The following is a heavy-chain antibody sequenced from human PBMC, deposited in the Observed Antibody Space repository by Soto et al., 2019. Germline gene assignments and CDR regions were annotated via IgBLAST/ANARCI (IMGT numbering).Heavy chain of an antibody. CDR3: AREGSGWKYFDY. CDR2: INPNSGGT. D-gene: IGHD6-19*01. CDR1: GYTFIANY. Sequence: QVQLVQSGAEVKKPGASVKVSCKGSGYTFIANYIQWVRQAPGQGLEWMGWINPNSGGTTYAKKFQGRVTLTRDTSITTAYMELSGLTSDDTAVYFCAREGSGWKYFDYWGQGSLVTVPS. V-gene: IGHV1-2*02. J-gene: IGHJ4*02.